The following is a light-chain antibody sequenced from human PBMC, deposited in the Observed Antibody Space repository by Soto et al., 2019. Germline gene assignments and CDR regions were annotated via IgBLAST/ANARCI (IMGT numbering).Light chain of an antibody. CDR1: QSVLYSSNNKNY. Sequence: DIVMTQSPDSLAVSLGERATINCKSSQSVLYSSNNKNYLAWYQHKPGQPPKLLIYWASTRESGVPDRFSGSGSGTEFTLTISSLQAEDVAVYYCQQYFSTPLNFGHRTKLEIK. J-gene: IGKJ2*01. CDR3: QQYFSTPLN. CDR2: WAS. V-gene: IGKV4-1*01.